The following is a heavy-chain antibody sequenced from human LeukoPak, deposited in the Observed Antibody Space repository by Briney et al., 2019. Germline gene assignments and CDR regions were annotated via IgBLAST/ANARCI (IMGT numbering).Heavy chain of an antibody. Sequence: GGSLRLSCAASGFTFSKYGMLWVRQAPGKGLESVSRINTDGTSTTYADSVKGRFTVSRDNADNTMFLQMNSLRDEDTAVYSCATKRRLARPPDYWGQGTPVTVSS. CDR3: ATKRRLARPPDY. J-gene: IGHJ4*02. V-gene: IGHV3-74*01. CDR2: INTDGTST. CDR1: GFTFSKYG. D-gene: IGHD1-1*01.